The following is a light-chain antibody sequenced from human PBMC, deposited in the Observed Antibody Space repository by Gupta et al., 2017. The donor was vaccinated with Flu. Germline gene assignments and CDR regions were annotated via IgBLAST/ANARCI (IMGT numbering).Light chain of an antibody. CDR2: QDT. J-gene: IGLJ2*01. V-gene: IGLV3-1*01. Sequence: SYDLTQPPSVSVSPGHTDSITCSGDKLGDIYVSWYQQKPGQSPVLVVYQDTQRPSGIPERFSGSNSGNTATLTITGTQAMDEADYYCQAWDSGACGLGGGTKLTVL. CDR1: KLGDIY. CDR3: QAWDSGACG.